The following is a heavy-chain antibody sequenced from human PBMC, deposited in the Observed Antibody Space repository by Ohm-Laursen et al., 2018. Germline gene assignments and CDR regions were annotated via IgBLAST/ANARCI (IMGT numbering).Heavy chain of an antibody. V-gene: IGHV3-48*04. Sequence: GSLRLSCTASGFTFSSYSMNWVRQAPGKGLEWVSYISSSSTIYYADSVKGRFTISRDNAKNSLYLQMNSLRAEDTALYYCAKDQYRAARPPYYFDYWGQGTQVTVSS. D-gene: IGHD6-6*01. J-gene: IGHJ4*02. CDR1: GFTFSSYS. CDR2: ISSSSTI. CDR3: AKDQYRAARPPYYFDY.